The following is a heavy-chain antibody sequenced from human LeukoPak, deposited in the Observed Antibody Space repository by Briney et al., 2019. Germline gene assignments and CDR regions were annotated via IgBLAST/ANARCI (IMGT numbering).Heavy chain of an antibody. CDR1: GGSINNYY. J-gene: IGHJ4*02. CDR3: ARDTGVRPRVAHFDY. V-gene: IGHV4-59*12. D-gene: IGHD1-14*01. Sequence: SETLSLTCTVSGGSINNYYWSWIRQPPGKGLEWIGYIYYSGSTNYNPSLKSRVTISVDTSKNQFSLQLNSVTPEDTAVYYCARDTGVRPRVAHFDYWGQGTLVTVSS. CDR2: IYYSGST.